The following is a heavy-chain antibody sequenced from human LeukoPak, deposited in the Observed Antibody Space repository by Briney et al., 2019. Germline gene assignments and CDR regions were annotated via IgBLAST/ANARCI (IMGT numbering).Heavy chain of an antibody. V-gene: IGHV3-23*01. CDR3: AKDMRSGIRAYYFDY. D-gene: IGHD3-10*01. J-gene: IGHJ4*02. CDR2: ISGSGGST. CDR1: GFTFSSYG. Sequence: GGSLRLSCAASGFTFSSYGMSWVRQAPGKGLEWVSAISGSGGSTYYADSVKGRFTISRDNAKNSLYLQMNSLRAEDTALYYCAKDMRSGIRAYYFDYWGQGTLVTVSS.